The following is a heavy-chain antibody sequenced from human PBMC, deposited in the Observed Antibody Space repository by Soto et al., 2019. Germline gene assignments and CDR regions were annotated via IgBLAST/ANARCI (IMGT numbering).Heavy chain of an antibody. CDR3: ARGDSTDCSNGVCSFFYNHDMDV. J-gene: IGHJ6*02. CDR1: GGTFSSYA. V-gene: IGHV1-69*13. Sequence: SVKVSCKASGGTFSSYAISWVRQAPGQGLEWMGGIIPIFGTANYAQKFQGRVTITADESTSAAYMELSSLRSEDTAVYYCARGDSTDCSNGVCSFFYNHDMDVWGQGTTVTVSS. D-gene: IGHD2-8*01. CDR2: IIPIFGTA.